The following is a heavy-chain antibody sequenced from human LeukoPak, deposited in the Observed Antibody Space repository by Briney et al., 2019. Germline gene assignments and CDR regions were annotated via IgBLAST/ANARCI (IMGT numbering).Heavy chain of an antibody. Sequence: AWSLRLSCAATGFTFRSYGMHRIRQAPGKVLEWMAVISYDGSNKYYTDSVKGRFTISRDNSKNTLYLQMNSLRAEDTAVYYCAKSSCSSTSCSRIDYWGQGTLVTVSS. CDR1: GFTFRSYG. J-gene: IGHJ4*02. CDR2: ISYDGSNK. D-gene: IGHD2-2*01. V-gene: IGHV3-30*18. CDR3: AKSSCSSTSCSRIDY.